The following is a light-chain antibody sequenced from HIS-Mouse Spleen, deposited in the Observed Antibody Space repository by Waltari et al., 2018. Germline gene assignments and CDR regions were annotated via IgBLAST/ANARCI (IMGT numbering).Light chain of an antibody. V-gene: IGKV1-12*02. CDR1: QGISSW. Sequence: DIQMTQSPSSVSASVGDRVTIPCRASQGISSWLAWYQQKPGKAPTLLIYAASMLLSGVPSRFIGSGSGTDFTLTISSLQPEDVATYYCQQANSFPSLYTFGQGTKLEIK. CDR3: QQANSFPSLYT. J-gene: IGKJ2*01. CDR2: AAS.